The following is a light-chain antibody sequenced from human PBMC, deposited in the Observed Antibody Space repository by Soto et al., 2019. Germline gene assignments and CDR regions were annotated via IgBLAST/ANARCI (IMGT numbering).Light chain of an antibody. CDR3: CSYAGSRTYV. CDR2: EGT. CDR1: SSDIGSYDL. Sequence: QSVLTQPASVSGPLGQSIVISCTGSSSDIGSYDLVSWYQQYPGKAPKVVIFEGTKRPSGVSNRFSGSKSGNTASLTISGLQTEYEADYYCCSYAGSRTYVFGAGTKLTVL. V-gene: IGLV2-23*01. J-gene: IGLJ1*01.